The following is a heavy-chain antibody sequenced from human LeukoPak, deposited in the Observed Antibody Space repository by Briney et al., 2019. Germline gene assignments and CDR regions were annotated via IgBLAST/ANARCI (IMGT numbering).Heavy chain of an antibody. D-gene: IGHD1-1*01. CDR3: ARRDWNGQYYFDY. V-gene: IGHV5-51*01. CDR2: IYPADSDT. CDR1: GYSFNTYW. J-gene: IGHJ4*01. Sequence: GESLKISCKGSGYSFNTYWIAWVRQVPGKGPECLGIIYPADSDTRYSPSFQGQVTISADKSITTAYLQWSSLKASDTAIYYCARRDWNGQYYFDYWGQEPWSSSPQ.